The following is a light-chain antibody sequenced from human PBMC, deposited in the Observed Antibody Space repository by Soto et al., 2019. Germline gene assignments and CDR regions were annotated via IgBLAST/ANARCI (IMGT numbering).Light chain of an antibody. CDR2: GAS. CDR1: QSVNSN. CDR3: QQCNNWPRT. J-gene: IGKJ1*01. V-gene: IGKV3-15*01. Sequence: ETVMTQSPATLSVSPGERATLSCRASQSVNSNLAWYQQKPGQAPRLLIYGASTRATGIPARFRGSGSGTDFTLTISSLQSEDFAVYYCQQCNNWPRTFGQGTKVEIK.